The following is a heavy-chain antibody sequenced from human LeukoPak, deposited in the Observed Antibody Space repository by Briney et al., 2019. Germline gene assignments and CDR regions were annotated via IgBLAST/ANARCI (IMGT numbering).Heavy chain of an antibody. CDR3: AKSGYSRFDY. D-gene: IGHD5-24*01. Sequence: GCALILSCASTGFSFISYAMSGVRQAPGKGLEWVSAFSGICGDTYYADSVKGRFTISRDHYNNTLYLQMHSLSAEDPAVYYCAKSGYSRFDYWGEGNLVTASS. CDR1: GFSFISYA. V-gene: IGHV3-23*01. CDR2: FSGICGDT. J-gene: IGHJ4*02.